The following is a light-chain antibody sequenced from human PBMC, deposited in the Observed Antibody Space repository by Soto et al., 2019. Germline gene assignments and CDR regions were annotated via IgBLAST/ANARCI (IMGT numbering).Light chain of an antibody. V-gene: IGLV1-44*01. CDR2: SNN. CDR1: SSNIGSNT. Sequence: QSVLTQPPSASGTPRQRVTISCSGSSSNIGSNTVNWYQQLPGTAPKLLIYSNNQRPSGVPDRFSGSKSGTSASLAISGLQSEDEADYYCAAWDHSLNGVVFGGGTKLTVL. J-gene: IGLJ2*01. CDR3: AAWDHSLNGVV.